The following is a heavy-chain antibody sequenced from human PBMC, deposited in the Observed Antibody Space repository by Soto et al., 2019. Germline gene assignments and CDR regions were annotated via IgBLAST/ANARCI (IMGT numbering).Heavy chain of an antibody. CDR1: GFTFSSYG. J-gene: IGHJ6*02. Sequence: QVQLVESGGGVVQPGRSLRLSCAASGFTFSSYGMHWVRQAPGKGLEWVAVIWYDGSNKYYADSVKGRFTISRDNSKNTMSQQMHSLRAEDTAVYYRARDGRVVLYYYSGMDVWGQGTTVTVSS. CDR3: ARDGRVVLYYYSGMDV. CDR2: IWYDGSNK. V-gene: IGHV3-33*01.